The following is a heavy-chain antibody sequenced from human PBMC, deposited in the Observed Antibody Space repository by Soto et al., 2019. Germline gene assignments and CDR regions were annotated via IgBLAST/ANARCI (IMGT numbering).Heavy chain of an antibody. CDR3: ARGLDTAMVNFGY. CDR2: IYSGGST. CDR1: GFTVSSNY. V-gene: IGHV3-53*01. D-gene: IGHD5-18*01. Sequence: GGSLRLSCAASGFTVSSNYMSWVRQAPGKGLEWVSVIYSGGSTYYAGSVKGRFAISRDNSKNTLYLQMNSLRAEDTAVYYCARGLDTAMVNFGYWGQGTLVTVSS. J-gene: IGHJ4*02.